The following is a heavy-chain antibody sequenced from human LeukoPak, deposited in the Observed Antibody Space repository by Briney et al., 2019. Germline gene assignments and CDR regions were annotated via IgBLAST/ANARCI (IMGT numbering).Heavy chain of an antibody. D-gene: IGHD3-22*01. CDR2: ISSSSSYI. V-gene: IGHV3-21*01. Sequence: GGSLRLSCAASGFTFSSYSMNWVRQAPGRGLEWVSSISSSSSYIYYADSVKGRFTISRDNAKNSLYLQMNSLRAEDTAVYYCARHVVAVGFDYWGQGTLVTVSS. CDR1: GFTFSSYS. CDR3: ARHVVAVGFDY. J-gene: IGHJ4*02.